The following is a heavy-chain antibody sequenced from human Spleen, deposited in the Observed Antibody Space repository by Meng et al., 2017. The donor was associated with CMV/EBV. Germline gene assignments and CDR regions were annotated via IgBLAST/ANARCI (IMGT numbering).Heavy chain of an antibody. V-gene: IGHV3-21*06. J-gene: IGHJ6*02. CDR1: GFTFSSYT. CDR3: VRDWGNLLYGMDV. D-gene: IGHD3-16*01. CDR2: ITNENDI. Sequence: GESLKISCAASGFTFSSYTMNWVRQAPGKGLEWVSSITNENDIYYADSLKGRFTISRDNAKSSLYLHMKSLRAEDTAMYYCVRDWGNLLYGMDVWGQGTTVTVSS.